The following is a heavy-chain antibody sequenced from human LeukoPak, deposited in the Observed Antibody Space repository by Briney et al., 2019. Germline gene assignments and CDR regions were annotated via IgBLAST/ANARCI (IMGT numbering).Heavy chain of an antibody. CDR3: AKDKAHSYGYYFDP. CDR2: IASGTT. D-gene: IGHD3-10*01. V-gene: IGHV4-4*08. Sequence: SETLSLTCTVSGDAISTYYWNWIRQTPGKGLEWVGHIASGTTDYNPSLKSRAIISVDTSKNQISLRLTSVTAADTAVYYCAKDKAHSYGYYFDPWGPGTQVLVSS. CDR1: GDAISTYY. J-gene: IGHJ4*02.